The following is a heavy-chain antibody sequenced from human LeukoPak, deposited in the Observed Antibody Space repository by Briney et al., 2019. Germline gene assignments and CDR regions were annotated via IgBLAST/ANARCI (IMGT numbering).Heavy chain of an antibody. D-gene: IGHD6-19*01. CDR3: ARNRGWSMVHYFDY. CDR2: IIPIFGTA. CDR1: GGTFSSYA. Sequence: ASVKVSCKASGGTFSSYAISWVRQAPGQGLEWMGGIIPIFGTANYAQKFQGRVTITADESTSTAYMELSSLRSEDTAVYYCARNRGWSMVHYFDYWGQGTLVTVSS. V-gene: IGHV1-69*13. J-gene: IGHJ4*02.